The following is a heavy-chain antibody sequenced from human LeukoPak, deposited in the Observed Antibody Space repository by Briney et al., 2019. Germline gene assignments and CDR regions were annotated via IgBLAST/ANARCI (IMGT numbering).Heavy chain of an antibody. J-gene: IGHJ4*02. D-gene: IGHD2-15*01. CDR2: IYYSGST. CDR3: ARWGYCSGGSCYGSDY. CDR1: GGSISSSSYY. V-gene: IGHV4-39*07. Sequence: SETLSLTCTVSGGSISSSSYYWGWIRQPPGKGLEWIGSIYYSGSTYYTPSLKSRATISVETSKNQFSLKLSSVTAADTAVYYCARWGYCSGGSCYGSDYWGQGTLVTVSS.